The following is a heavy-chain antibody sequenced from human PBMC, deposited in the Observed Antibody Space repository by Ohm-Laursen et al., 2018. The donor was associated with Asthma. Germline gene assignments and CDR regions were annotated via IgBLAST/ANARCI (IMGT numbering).Heavy chain of an antibody. D-gene: IGHD4-17*01. CDR1: GFTFSSNA. V-gene: IGHV3-30-3*01. CDR2: ISKDGSNK. J-gene: IGHJ4*02. CDR3: TRGGHYGSYFDY. Sequence: SLRLSCAASGFTFSSNAMHWVRQAPGKGLEWVAVISKDGSNKYYAESVKGRFTISRDNSMNTLYVQMNSLRAEDTAVYYCTRGGHYGSYFDYWGQGTLVTVSS.